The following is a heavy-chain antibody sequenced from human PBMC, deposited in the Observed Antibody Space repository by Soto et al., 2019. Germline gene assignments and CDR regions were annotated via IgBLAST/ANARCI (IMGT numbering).Heavy chain of an antibody. CDR1: GGSFSGYY. CDR2: INHSGIT. J-gene: IGHJ4*02. Sequence: SETLSLTCAVYGGSFSGYYLSWTRQPPGKGLEWIVEINHSGITNYNPSLKSRVTISVDTSKNQFSLKLSSVTAADTAVYYCAINSAGFDYWGQGTLVTVSS. V-gene: IGHV4-34*01. CDR3: AINSAGFDY.